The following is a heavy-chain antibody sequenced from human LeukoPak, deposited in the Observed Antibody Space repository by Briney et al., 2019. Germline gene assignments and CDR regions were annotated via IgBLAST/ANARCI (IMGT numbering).Heavy chain of an antibody. Sequence: PGRSLRLSCAASGFTFSSYGMHWVRQAPGKGLEWVAVISYDGSNKYYADSVKGRFTISRDNSKNTLYLQMNSLRAEDTAAYYCAKGMVVGAKAGAFDIWGQGTMVTVSS. CDR1: GFTFSSYG. D-gene: IGHD1-26*01. J-gene: IGHJ3*02. CDR2: ISYDGSNK. CDR3: AKGMVVGAKAGAFDI. V-gene: IGHV3-30*18.